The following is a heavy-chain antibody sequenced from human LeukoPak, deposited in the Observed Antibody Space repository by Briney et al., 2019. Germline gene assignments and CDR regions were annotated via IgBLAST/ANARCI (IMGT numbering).Heavy chain of an antibody. V-gene: IGHV3-48*03. CDR2: ISSGGNTI. Sequence: GGSLRLSCAASGFTFSSYEMNWVRQAPGRGLEWVSYISSGGNTIYYADSVKGRFTISRDNAKNSLYLQMNSLRAEDTAVYYCAREGTAMVSFDYWGQGTLVTVAS. CDR3: AREGTAMVSFDY. D-gene: IGHD5-18*01. CDR1: GFTFSSYE. J-gene: IGHJ4*02.